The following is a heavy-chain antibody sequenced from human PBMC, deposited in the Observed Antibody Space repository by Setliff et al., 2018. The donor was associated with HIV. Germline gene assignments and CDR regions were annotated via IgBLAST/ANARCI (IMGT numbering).Heavy chain of an antibody. CDR3: ARLPISMVRGVISYFDY. CDR2: IYISGST. J-gene: IGHJ4*02. Sequence: SETLSLTCAVYGGSLSDNYWSWIRQSPGKGLEWIGRIYISGSTNYNPSLKSRVTISVDTSMNQFSLRLSSVTAADTAVYYCARLPISMVRGVISYFDYWGQGTLVTVSS. CDR1: GGSLSDNY. V-gene: IGHV4-34*01. D-gene: IGHD3-10*01.